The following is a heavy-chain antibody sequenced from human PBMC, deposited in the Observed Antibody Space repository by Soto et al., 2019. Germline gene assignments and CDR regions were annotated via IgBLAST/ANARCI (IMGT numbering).Heavy chain of an antibody. CDR3: ALSPGGNAASNWFDP. D-gene: IGHD2-15*01. Sequence: GESLKISCKGSGYRFNRYWIGWVRQMPGKGLEWMGIIYPGDSDTRYSASFQGQVTISADKSISTAYLQWNSLKASDTAMYYCALSPGGNAASNWFDPWGQGTLVTVSS. V-gene: IGHV5-51*01. CDR2: IYPGDSDT. CDR1: GYRFNRYW. J-gene: IGHJ5*02.